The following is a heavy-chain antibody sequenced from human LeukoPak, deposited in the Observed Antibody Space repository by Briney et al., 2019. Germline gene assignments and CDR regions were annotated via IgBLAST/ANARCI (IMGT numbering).Heavy chain of an antibody. D-gene: IGHD6-6*01. J-gene: IGHJ4*02. CDR1: GYTFTGYY. Sequence: ASVKVSCKASGYTFTGYYMHWVRQAPGQGLEWMGWINPNSGGTNYAQKFQGRVTMTRDTSISTAYMELSRLRSDDTAVYYCARDTPHQYSSSSSTPPTPDYWGQGTLVTVSS. V-gene: IGHV1-2*02. CDR2: INPNSGGT. CDR3: ARDTPHQYSSSSSTPPTPDY.